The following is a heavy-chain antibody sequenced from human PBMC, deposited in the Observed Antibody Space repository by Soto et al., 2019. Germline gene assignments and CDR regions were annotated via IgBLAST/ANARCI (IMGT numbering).Heavy chain of an antibody. CDR1: GYTFRSYG. V-gene: IGHV1-18*01. Sequence: ASVKVSSKASGYTFRSYGLSWVRQAPGHGLEWMGWISGYNGNTHYSQKFQGKVTMTTDTSTSTAYMELRNLRSDDTAVYSCAKADSNYAGRFSYYYMDVWGTGTMVTVSS. J-gene: IGHJ6*03. D-gene: IGHD4-4*01. CDR3: AKADSNYAGRFSYYYMDV. CDR2: ISGYNGNT.